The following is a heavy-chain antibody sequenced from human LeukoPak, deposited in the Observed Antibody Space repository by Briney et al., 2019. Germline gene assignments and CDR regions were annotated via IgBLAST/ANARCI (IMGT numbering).Heavy chain of an antibody. V-gene: IGHV4-61*02. D-gene: IGHD6-6*01. CDR3: AREGWYSSSY. J-gene: IGHJ4*02. CDR1: GGSISSGSCY. Sequence: PSQTLSLTCTLSGGSISSGSCYWSWIRQPAGKGLEWIGRIYTSGSTNYNPSLKSRVTISVDTSKNQFSLKLSSVTAADTAVYYCAREGWYSSSYWGQGTLVTVSS. CDR2: IYTSGST.